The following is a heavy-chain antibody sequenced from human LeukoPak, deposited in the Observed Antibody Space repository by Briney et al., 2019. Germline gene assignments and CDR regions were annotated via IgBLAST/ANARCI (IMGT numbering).Heavy chain of an antibody. CDR1: GFTFSSYW. V-gene: IGHV3-21*04. CDR2: ISSSSSYI. J-gene: IGHJ4*02. Sequence: GGSLRLSCAASGFTFSSYWMNWARQAPGKGLEWVSSISSSSSYIYYADSVKGRFTISRDNAKNSLYLQMNSLGAEDTAVYYCARVSVPSGALDYWGQGTLVTVSS. D-gene: IGHD3-10*01. CDR3: ARVSVPSGALDY.